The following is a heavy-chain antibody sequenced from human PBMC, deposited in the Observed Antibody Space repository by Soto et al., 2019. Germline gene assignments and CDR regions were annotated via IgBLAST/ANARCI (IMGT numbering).Heavy chain of an antibody. Sequence: VQLVESGGGLVRPGGSLRLSCAASGFTFSSYWMHWVRQVPGKGLVWVSRINSDGSSTSYADSVKGRFTISRDNAKNTLYLQMNSLRAEDTAVYYCAKNKYSSSLGVNDYWGQGTLVTVSS. D-gene: IGHD6-6*01. CDR1: GFTFSSYW. V-gene: IGHV3-74*01. J-gene: IGHJ4*02. CDR3: AKNKYSSSLGVNDY. CDR2: INSDGSST.